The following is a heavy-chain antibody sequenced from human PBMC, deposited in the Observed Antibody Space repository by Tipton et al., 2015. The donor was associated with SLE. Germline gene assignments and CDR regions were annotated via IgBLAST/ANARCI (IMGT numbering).Heavy chain of an antibody. Sequence: SLRLSCAASGFTFSSYPMHWVRQAPGKGLEWVAVISYDGSNKYYADSVKGRFTISRDNSKNTLYLQMNSLRVEDTAVYYCAREEVITTAFDIWGQGTMVTVSS. CDR2: ISYDGSNK. CDR3: AREEVITTAFDI. J-gene: IGHJ3*02. D-gene: IGHD3-22*01. V-gene: IGHV3-30*04. CDR1: GFTFSSYP.